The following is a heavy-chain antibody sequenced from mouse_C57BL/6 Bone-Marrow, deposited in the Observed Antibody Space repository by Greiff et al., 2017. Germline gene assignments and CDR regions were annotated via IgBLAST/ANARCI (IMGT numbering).Heavy chain of an antibody. Sequence: QVQLQQPGAELVRPGSSVKLSCKASGYTFTSYWMDWVKQRPGQGLEWIGNIYPSDSETHYNQKFKDKATLTVDKSSSTAYMQLSSLTSEDSAVYYWARGDYYGSSYYAYWGQGTLVTVSA. J-gene: IGHJ3*01. CDR1: GYTFTSYW. CDR2: IYPSDSET. D-gene: IGHD1-1*01. CDR3: ARGDYYGSSYYAY. V-gene: IGHV1-61*01.